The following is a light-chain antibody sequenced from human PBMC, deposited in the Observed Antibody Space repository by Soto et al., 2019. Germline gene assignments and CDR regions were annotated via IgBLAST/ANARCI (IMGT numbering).Light chain of an antibody. V-gene: IGLV2-14*01. CDR3: YSYTSSSKNV. CDR1: SSDVGGYNY. CDR2: EVS. J-gene: IGLJ1*01. Sequence: QSALTQPVSVSGSPGQSITISCTGTSSDVGGYNYVSWFQQHSGKAPKLMIYEVSTRPSGVSNRFSGSKSGNTASLTISGLQADDEADYYCYSYTSSSKNVFGTGPKLTVL.